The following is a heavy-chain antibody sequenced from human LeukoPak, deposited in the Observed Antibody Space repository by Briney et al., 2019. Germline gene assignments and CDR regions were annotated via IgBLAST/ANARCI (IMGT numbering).Heavy chain of an antibody. CDR2: ITGSSRSI. CDR1: GFIFSSYT. J-gene: IGHJ4*02. D-gene: IGHD6-19*01. CDR3: ARDELPTSGLDH. V-gene: IGHV3-48*02. Sequence: GGSLRLSCAASGFIFSSYTMNWVRQAPGKGLEWVSSITGSSRSIFYADSVKGRFIISRDNAKNSLYLQMNSLRDEDTAIYYCARDELPTSGLDHWGQGTLVTVSS.